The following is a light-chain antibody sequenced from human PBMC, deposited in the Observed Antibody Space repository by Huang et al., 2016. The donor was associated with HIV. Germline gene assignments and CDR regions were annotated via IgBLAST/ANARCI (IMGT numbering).Light chain of an antibody. CDR1: QSVLYRSNNKNY. V-gene: IGKV4-1*01. CDR2: WAS. J-gene: IGKJ1*01. CDR3: QHYYSTPRT. Sequence: DIVMTQSPDSLAVSLGERATINCKSSQSVLYRSNNKNYLAWYQQKPGQPPKLLIYWASTRESGVPDRFSCSGSGTDFTLTISSLQAEDVAVYYCQHYYSTPRTFGQGTKVEIK.